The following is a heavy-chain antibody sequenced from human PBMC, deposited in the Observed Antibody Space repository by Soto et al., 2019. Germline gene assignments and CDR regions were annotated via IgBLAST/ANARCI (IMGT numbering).Heavy chain of an antibody. CDR2: IKSKTDGGTT. Sequence: LRLSCSASRVTFSNAWMSWVSQAPVKGLEWVGRIKSKTDGGTTDYAAPVKGRFTISRDDSKNTLYLQMNSLKTEDTAVYYCIRYDFGSVGSLDYWGQGTLVTVSS. CDR1: RVTFSNAW. J-gene: IGHJ4*02. V-gene: IGHV3-15*01. D-gene: IGHD3-3*01. CDR3: IRYDFGSVGSLDY.